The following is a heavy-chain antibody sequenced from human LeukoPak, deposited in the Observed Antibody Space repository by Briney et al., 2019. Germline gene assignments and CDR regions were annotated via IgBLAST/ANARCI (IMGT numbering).Heavy chain of an antibody. V-gene: IGHV3-48*03. CDR3: AKEQRDWNYGVFDY. Sequence: GGSLRLSCAASGFTFSSYELNWVRQAPGKGLEWVSYISDTGSTIYYADSVEGRFTISRDNAKNSLYLQMNSLRAEDTAEYYCAKEQRDWNYGVFDYWGQGTQVTVSS. D-gene: IGHD1-7*01. CDR1: GFTFSSYE. J-gene: IGHJ4*02. CDR2: ISDTGSTI.